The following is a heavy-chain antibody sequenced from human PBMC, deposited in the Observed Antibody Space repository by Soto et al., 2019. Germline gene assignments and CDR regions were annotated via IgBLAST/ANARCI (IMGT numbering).Heavy chain of an antibody. Sequence: QVQLVESGGGVVQPGRSLQLSCAASGFTFSSYGMQWVRQAPGKGLEWVAVISYEARNKYYADSVKGRFTISRDNSKNTLYLPMDSLRDEDTAIYYCAKEATPKVAHHFDFWGQGTLVTVSS. CDR1: GFTFSSYG. J-gene: IGHJ4*02. V-gene: IGHV3-30*18. CDR3: AKEATPKVAHHFDF. CDR2: ISYEARNK.